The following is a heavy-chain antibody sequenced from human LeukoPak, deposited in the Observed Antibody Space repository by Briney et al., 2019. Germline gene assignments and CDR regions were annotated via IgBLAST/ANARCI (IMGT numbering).Heavy chain of an antibody. D-gene: IGHD3-10*01. V-gene: IGHV3-30*18. CDR1: GFTFSSYG. CDR3: AKGGSGWFGELLD. CDR2: ISYDGSNK. J-gene: IGHJ4*02. Sequence: GGSLRLSCAASGFTFSSYGMHWVRQAPGKGLEWVAVISYDGSNKYYADSVKGRFTISRDNSKNTLYLQMNSLRAEDTAVYYCAKGGSGWFGELLDWGQGTLVTVSS.